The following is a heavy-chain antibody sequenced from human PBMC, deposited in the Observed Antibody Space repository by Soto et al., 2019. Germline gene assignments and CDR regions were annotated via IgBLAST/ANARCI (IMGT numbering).Heavy chain of an antibody. CDR1: GFSFSSYA. V-gene: IGHV3-53*01. Sequence: QPGGALKLSCAASGFSFSSYAMHWGRQAPGKGLEWVSVIYSGGSTYYADSVKGRFTISRDNSKNTLYLQMNSLRAEDTAVYYCARDLSDSSGYYSDPGYWGQGTLVTVSS. CDR3: ARDLSDSSGYYSDPGY. CDR2: IYSGGST. D-gene: IGHD3-22*01. J-gene: IGHJ4*02.